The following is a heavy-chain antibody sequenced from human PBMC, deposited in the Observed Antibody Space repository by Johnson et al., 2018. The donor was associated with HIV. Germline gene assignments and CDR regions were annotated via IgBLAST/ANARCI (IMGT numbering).Heavy chain of an antibody. V-gene: IGHV3-53*01. CDR1: GFTVSTNY. Sequence: VQLVESGGGLIQPGGSLRLSCAASGFTVSTNYMSWVRQAPGKGLDWVSVIYSDGSTYYADSVQGRFTLSRDNSQNKLYLQMNSLRAEDTAVYYCAKDTVWSSGYYGLGAFDIWGQGTMVTVSS. CDR3: AKDTVWSSGYYGLGAFDI. J-gene: IGHJ3*02. CDR2: IYSDGST. D-gene: IGHD3-22*01.